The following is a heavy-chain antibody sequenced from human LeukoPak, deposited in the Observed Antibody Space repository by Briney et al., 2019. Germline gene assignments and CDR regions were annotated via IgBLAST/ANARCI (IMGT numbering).Heavy chain of an antibody. Sequence: GASVKVSCKASGYTFTSYGISWVRHAPGQGLEWMGWISAYNGNTNYAQKLQGRVTMTTDTSTSTAYMELRSLRSDDTAVYYCARDCSSTSCLPFDYWGQGTLVTVSS. V-gene: IGHV1-18*01. CDR2: ISAYNGNT. J-gene: IGHJ4*02. CDR1: GYTFTSYG. D-gene: IGHD2-2*01. CDR3: ARDCSSTSCLPFDY.